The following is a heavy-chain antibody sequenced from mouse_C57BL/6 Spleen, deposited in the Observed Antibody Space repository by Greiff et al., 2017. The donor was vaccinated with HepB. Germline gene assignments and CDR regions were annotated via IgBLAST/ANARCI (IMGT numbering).Heavy chain of an antibody. CDR1: GFTFSDYG. D-gene: IGHD1-1*01. V-gene: IGHV5-17*01. J-gene: IGHJ4*01. Sequence: EVKLMESGGGLVKPGGSLKLSCAASGFTFSDYGMHWVRQAPEKGLEWVAYISSGSSTIYYADTVKGRFTISRDNAKNTLFLQMTSLRSEDTAMYYCARPFTTVYYAMDYWGQGTSVTVSS. CDR2: ISSGSSTI. CDR3: ARPFTTVYYAMDY.